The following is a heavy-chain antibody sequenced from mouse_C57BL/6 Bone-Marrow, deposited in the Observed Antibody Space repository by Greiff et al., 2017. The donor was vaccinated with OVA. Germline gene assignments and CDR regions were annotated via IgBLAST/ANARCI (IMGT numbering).Heavy chain of an antibody. D-gene: IGHD1-2*01. CDR3: GTARRSDFAWFAY. V-gene: IGHV1-26*01. Sequence: EVQLQQSGPELVKPGASVKISCKASGYTFTDYYMNWVKQSHGKSLEWIGDINPNNGGTSYNQKFKGKATLTVDKSSSTAYMELRSLTSEDSAVYYCGTARRSDFAWFAYWGQGTLVTVSA. CDR2: INPNNGGT. CDR1: GYTFTDYY. J-gene: IGHJ3*01.